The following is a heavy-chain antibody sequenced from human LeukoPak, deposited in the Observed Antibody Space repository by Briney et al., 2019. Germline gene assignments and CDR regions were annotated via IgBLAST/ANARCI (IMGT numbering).Heavy chain of an antibody. CDR1: GFTFSSYA. D-gene: IGHD5-18*01. V-gene: IGHV3-23*01. CDR2: ISGSGGST. Sequence: GGSLRLSCAASGFTFSSYAMSWVRQAPGKGLEWVSAISGSGGSTYYADSVKGRFTVSRDNSKNTLYLQMNSLRAEDTAVYYCAKDRIQLWLHCLDYWGQGTLVTVSS. J-gene: IGHJ4*02. CDR3: AKDRIQLWLHCLDY.